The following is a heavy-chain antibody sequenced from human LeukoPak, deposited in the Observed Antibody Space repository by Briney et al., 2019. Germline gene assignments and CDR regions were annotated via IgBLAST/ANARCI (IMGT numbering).Heavy chain of an antibody. CDR1: GGSISSYY. CDR3: VSHYDDSSGYYYRDY. J-gene: IGHJ4*02. CDR2: IYYSGNI. D-gene: IGHD3-22*01. Sequence: SETLSLTCTVSGGSISSYYWSWIRQPPGKGLEWIGHIYYSGNINYNPSLKSRVTISIDTSKNQFSLKLTSVTAADTAVYYCVSHYDDSSGYYYRDYWGQGTLVSVSS. V-gene: IGHV4-59*01.